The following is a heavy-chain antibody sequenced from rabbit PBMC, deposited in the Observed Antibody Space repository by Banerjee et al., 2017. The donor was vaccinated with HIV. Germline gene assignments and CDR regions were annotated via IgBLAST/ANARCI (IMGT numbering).Heavy chain of an antibody. CDR3: GRSSYAGYAGYGYGFNL. CDR1: GFSLNNYW. D-gene: IGHD7-1*01. V-gene: IGHV1S40*01. J-gene: IGHJ4*01. CDR2: INTSSGNT. Sequence: QSLQESGGGLFQPGGSLALTCKASGFSLNNYWMCWVRQAPGKGLEWIACINTSSGNTVYATWAKGRFTISKTSWTTVTLQMTSLTAADTATYFCGRSSYAGYAGYGYGFNLWGPGTLVTVS.